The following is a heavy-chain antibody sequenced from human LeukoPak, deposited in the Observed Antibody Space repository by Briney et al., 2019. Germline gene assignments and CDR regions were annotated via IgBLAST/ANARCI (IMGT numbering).Heavy chain of an antibody. J-gene: IGHJ3*02. CDR2: INRSGST. CDR3: ARVGGTNVYYYDSRPDAFDI. CDR1: GGSFSGYY. V-gene: IGHV4-34*01. Sequence: SETLSLTCAVYGGSFSGYYWSWIRQPPGKGLEWIGEINRSGSTNYNPSLKSRVTISVDTSKDQFSLKLSSVTAADTAVYYCARVGGTNVYYYDSRPDAFDIWGQGTMVTVSS. D-gene: IGHD3-22*01.